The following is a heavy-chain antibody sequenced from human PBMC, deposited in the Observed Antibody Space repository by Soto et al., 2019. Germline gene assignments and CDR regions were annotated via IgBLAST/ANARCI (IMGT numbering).Heavy chain of an antibody. D-gene: IGHD6-19*01. CDR3: ARDQTVPGPSTHES. CDR2: ISSDGTDV. CDR1: GFTLSSYW. J-gene: IGHJ5*02. V-gene: IGHV3-74*01. Sequence: EVQLVESGGGLVQPGGSLRLSCAASGFTLSSYWMHWVRQAPGRELMWVSRISSDGTDVLHADSVKGRFTISRDNARNTVYLQMTSLRAENTAVYFCARDQTVPGPSTHESWCQGTLVAVSS.